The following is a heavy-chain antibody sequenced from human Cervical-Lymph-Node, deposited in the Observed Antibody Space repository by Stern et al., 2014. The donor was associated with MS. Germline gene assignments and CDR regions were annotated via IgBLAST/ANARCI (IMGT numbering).Heavy chain of an antibody. V-gene: IGHV1-69*12. D-gene: IGHD3-22*01. CDR2: LVPIFATT. CDR3: ARSYYDSSGYLLHPFDH. J-gene: IGHJ4*02. Sequence: QVQLVQSGAEVKKPGSSVKVSCKASGGTFSSYAISWVRQAPGHGLEWMGGLVPIFATTNYAQKFQGRVIFTADGSTATAYMELSSLRSEDTAVYYCARSYYDSSGYLLHPFDHWGQGTLVTVSS. CDR1: GGTFSSYA.